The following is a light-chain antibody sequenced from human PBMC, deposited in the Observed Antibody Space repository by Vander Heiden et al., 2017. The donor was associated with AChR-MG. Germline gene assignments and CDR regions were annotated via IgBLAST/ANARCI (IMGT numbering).Light chain of an antibody. CDR1: QSVSSY. V-gene: IGKV3-20*01. CDR2: GAS. J-gene: IGKJ4*01. CDR3: QHYSTSTLT. Sequence: EIVLTQSPGALSLSPGERATLSCRASQSVSSYLAWYQQKPGQAPRLLIYGASSRATGIPDRLSGSGSGTDFTLTISRLVPEDFAVYYCQHYSTSTLTFGGGTKVEIK.